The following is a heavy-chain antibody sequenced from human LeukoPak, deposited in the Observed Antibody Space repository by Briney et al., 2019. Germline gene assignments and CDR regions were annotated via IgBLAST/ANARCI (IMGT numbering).Heavy chain of an antibody. V-gene: IGHV1-2*02. Sequence: GASVKVSCKASGYTFTGYYMHWVRQAPGQGLEWMGWINPNSGGTTYAQKFQGRVTMTRDTSISTAYMELSRLRSDDTAVYYCASCGSTSCLAHDAFDIWGQGTMVTVSS. CDR3: ASCGSTSCLAHDAFDI. D-gene: IGHD2-2*01. CDR1: GYTFTGYY. J-gene: IGHJ3*02. CDR2: INPNSGGT.